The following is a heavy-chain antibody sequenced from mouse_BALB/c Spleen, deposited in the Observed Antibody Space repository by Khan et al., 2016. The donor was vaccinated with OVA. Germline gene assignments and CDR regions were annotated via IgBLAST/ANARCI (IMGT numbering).Heavy chain of an antibody. CDR2: INPSNYYT. CDR3: VREGAYYRSDGWFAY. D-gene: IGHD2-14*01. V-gene: IGHV1-4*01. Sequence: QIQLVQSGAELARPGASVKMSCKASGYTFTSFTVHWIRQRPGQALEWIGHINPSNYYTNYNQKFKDKATLIVDKSSNTDYMQLSSLTSEDSAVYYCVREGAYYRSDGWFAYWGQGTLVTVSA. CDR1: GYTFTSFT. J-gene: IGHJ3*01.